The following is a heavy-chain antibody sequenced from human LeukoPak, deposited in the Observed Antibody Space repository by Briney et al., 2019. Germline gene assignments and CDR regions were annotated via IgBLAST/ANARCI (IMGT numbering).Heavy chain of an antibody. CDR3: AKDLQSSYDYDTRGYYFVGYYFYMDV. J-gene: IGHJ6*03. V-gene: IGHV1-2*02. D-gene: IGHD3-22*01. CDR1: GHTFSDYH. Sequence: EASVKVSCKASGHTFSDYHIHWVRQAPGQGLEWIGWINSNSGGTHYAQKFQGRVTLTRDTSITTAYMVLSRLQSDDTAVYYCAKDLQSSYDYDTRGYYFVGYYFYMDVWGKGTTVTVSS. CDR2: INSNSGGT.